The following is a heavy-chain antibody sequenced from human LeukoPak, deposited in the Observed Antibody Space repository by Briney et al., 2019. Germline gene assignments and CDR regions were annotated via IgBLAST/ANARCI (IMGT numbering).Heavy chain of an antibody. D-gene: IGHD6-19*01. Sequence: SETLSLTCTVSGGSINTPNYYWGWIRQPPGKGLEWIGSIYYSGSTYYNPSLKSRVTISVDTSKNQFSLKLSSVTAADTAVYYCARYLVAVADAFDIWGQGTMVTVSS. CDR2: IYYSGST. CDR3: ARYLVAVADAFDI. J-gene: IGHJ3*02. CDR1: GGSINTPNYY. V-gene: IGHV4-39*07.